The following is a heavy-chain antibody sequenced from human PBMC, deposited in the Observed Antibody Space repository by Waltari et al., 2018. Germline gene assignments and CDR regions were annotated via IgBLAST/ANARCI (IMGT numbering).Heavy chain of an antibody. D-gene: IGHD3-16*02. J-gene: IGHJ4*02. CDR1: GFTLSPYW. CDR3: ARALYYLPDY. CDR2: INADGSTT. V-gene: IGHV3-74*01. Sequence: EVQLVEAGGVLFQPGGSVRLSCVGPGFTLSPYWLHWVRQAQGKGLVWVSRINADGSTTNYANSVKGRFTISRDNAKNTAYLQINSLRAEDTAVYYCARALYYLPDYWGQGTLVTVSS.